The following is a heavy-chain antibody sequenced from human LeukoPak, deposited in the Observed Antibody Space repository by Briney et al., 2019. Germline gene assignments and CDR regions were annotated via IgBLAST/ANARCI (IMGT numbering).Heavy chain of an antibody. Sequence: ASVKVSCKASGYTFTTYTMHWVRQAPGQRLEWMGWINADTGNTKCSQEFQGRLTITRDTSASTVYMDLSSLKSEDTAVYYCARDSMVRGVPFDYRGQGTLVTVSS. CDR3: ARDSMVRGVPFDY. D-gene: IGHD3-10*01. CDR2: INADTGNT. V-gene: IGHV1-3*03. J-gene: IGHJ4*02. CDR1: GYTFTTYT.